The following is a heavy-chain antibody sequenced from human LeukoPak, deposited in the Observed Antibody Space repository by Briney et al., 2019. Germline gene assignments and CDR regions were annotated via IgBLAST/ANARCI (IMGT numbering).Heavy chain of an antibody. CDR1: GFTFSSYG. CDR2: IKQDGSQE. V-gene: IGHV3-7*01. D-gene: IGHD3-3*01. CDR3: ARGVPYPSWSGPHYSDD. Sequence: RPGRSLRLSCAASGFTFSSYGMHWVRQAPGKGLEWVAHIKQDGSQEYYVDSVRGRFTISRDNAKNSLNLQMNYLRSDDTAVYYCARGVPYPSWSGPHYSDDWGQGILVTVSS. J-gene: IGHJ4*02.